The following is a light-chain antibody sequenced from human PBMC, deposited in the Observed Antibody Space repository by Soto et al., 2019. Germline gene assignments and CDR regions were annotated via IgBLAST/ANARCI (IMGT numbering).Light chain of an antibody. J-gene: IGKJ4*01. CDR2: RVS. CDR1: QTITT. V-gene: IGKV3-20*01. Sequence: VMSQSPATLSLSPGERDTLFCRASQTITTLAWYQRKPGQAPRLLIYRVSSRATGVPDRFSGSGSGTDYTLTISRLEPEDFAVYYCQQYGNLPLTFGGGTKVDIK. CDR3: QQYGNLPLT.